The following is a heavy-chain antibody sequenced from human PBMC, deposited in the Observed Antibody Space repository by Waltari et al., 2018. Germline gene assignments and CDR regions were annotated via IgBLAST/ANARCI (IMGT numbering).Heavy chain of an antibody. J-gene: IGHJ3*02. CDR1: GFSLSTSGMR. Sequence: QVTLKESGPALVKPTQTLTLTCTFSGFSLSTSGMRVSWIRQPPGKALEWLSRIDCDDDKFYSTSLKTRLTISKDTSKNQVVLTMTNMDPVDTATYYCARILLGAFDIWGQGTMVTVSS. CDR2: IDCDDDK. V-gene: IGHV2-70*04. CDR3: ARILLGAFDI. D-gene: IGHD2-21*01.